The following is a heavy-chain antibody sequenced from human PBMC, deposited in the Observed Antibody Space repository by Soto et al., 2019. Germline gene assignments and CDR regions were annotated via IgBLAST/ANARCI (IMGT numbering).Heavy chain of an antibody. CDR2: ISYDGSNK. D-gene: IGHD3-3*01. Sequence: GGSLRLSCAASGFTFSSYGMHWVRQAPGKGLEWVAVISYDGSNKYYADSVKGRFTISRDNSKNTLYLQMNSLRAEDTVVYYCAKMYYDFWSGYLGIRNYFDYWGQGTLVTVSS. CDR1: GFTFSSYG. V-gene: IGHV3-30*18. CDR3: AKMYYDFWSGYLGIRNYFDY. J-gene: IGHJ4*02.